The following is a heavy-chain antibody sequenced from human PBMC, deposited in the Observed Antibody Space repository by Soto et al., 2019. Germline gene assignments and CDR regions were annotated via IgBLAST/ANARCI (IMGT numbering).Heavy chain of an antibody. V-gene: IGHV3-23*01. Sequence: GGSLRLSCAGSGFTFSSYAMSWVRQAPGKGLEWVSAISGSGGSTYYADSVKGRFTISRDNPKITLYLQMNSLRAEDTAVYYCAKEIPQDDFWSGYYIVPRITSNYDMDTWGQETTVTVSS. CDR3: AKEIPQDDFWSGYYIVPRITSNYDMDT. CDR2: ISGSGGST. CDR1: GFTFSSYA. J-gene: IGHJ6*02. D-gene: IGHD3-3*01.